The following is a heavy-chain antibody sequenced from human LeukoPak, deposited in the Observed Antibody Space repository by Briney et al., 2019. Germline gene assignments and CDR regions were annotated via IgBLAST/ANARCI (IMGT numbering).Heavy chain of an antibody. J-gene: IGHJ4*02. CDR2: ISAYNGNT. CDR1: GYTFTSYG. CDR3: ARDTRSSGWYSPYDY. V-gene: IGHV1-18*01. D-gene: IGHD6-19*01. Sequence: EASVKVSCKASGYTFTSYGISWVRQAPGQGLEWMGWISAYNGNTNYAQKLQGRVTMTTDTSTSTAYMELRSLRSDDTAVYYCARDTRSSGWYSPYDYWGQGTLVTVSS.